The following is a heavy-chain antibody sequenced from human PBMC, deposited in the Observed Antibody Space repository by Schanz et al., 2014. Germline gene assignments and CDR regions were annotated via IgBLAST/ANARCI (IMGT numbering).Heavy chain of an antibody. Sequence: QVQLVQSGAEVKKPGASVRVSCKASGYSFTTYDVNWVRQATGQGLEWMGWMNPTTGNRGYAQNFQGRVTMTRDTSLKPAYMQMPDLKFEDSRLFDWAIHSGDRAFWGQGTLIAVSS. CDR1: GYSFTTYD. D-gene: IGHD2-15*01. CDR3: AIHSGDRAF. V-gene: IGHV1-8*01. J-gene: IGHJ4*02. CDR2: MNPTTGNR.